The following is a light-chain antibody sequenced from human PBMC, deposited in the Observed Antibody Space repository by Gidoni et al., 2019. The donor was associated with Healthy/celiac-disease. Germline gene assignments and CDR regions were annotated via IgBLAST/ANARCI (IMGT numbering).Light chain of an antibody. J-gene: IGKJ2*01. CDR2: AAS. CDR3: QQSYSTRYT. V-gene: IGKV1-39*01. Sequence: DIQMTQSTSALSASVGDRVTITCRASQSISSYLNWYQQKPGKAPKLLIYAASSLQSGVPSRFSGSGSGTDFTLTISSLQPEDFATYYCQQSYSTRYTFGQGTKLEIK. CDR1: QSISSY.